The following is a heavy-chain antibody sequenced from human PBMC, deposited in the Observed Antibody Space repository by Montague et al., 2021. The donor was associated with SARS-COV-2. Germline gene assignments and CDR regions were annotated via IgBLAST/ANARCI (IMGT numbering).Heavy chain of an antibody. CDR2: IHHGGST. CDR1: GGSFSTYS. D-gene: IGHD3-10*01. Sequence: SETLSLTCAVHGGSFSTYSWNWIRQPPGKGLEWIGEIHHGGSTNSNPSLKSRVTISADTSKNQFSLKLTSVAAADPAVYYCASLGDGVVPSPILGVGPYYSYSSRDVWGKGTTVTVSS. CDR3: ASLGDGVVPSPILGVGPYYSYSSRDV. V-gene: IGHV4-34*01. J-gene: IGHJ6*03.